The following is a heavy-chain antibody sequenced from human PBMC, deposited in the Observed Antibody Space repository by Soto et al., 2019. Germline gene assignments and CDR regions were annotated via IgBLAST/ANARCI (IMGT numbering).Heavy chain of an antibody. CDR3: ARGNCSSTSCYRFMYYYGMDG. CDR2: ISAYNGNT. Sequence: ASVKVSCKASGYTFTSYGISWVRQAPGQGLEWMGWISAYNGNTNYAQKFQGRVTMTRDTSISTAYMELSRLRSDDTAVYYCARGNCSSTSCYRFMYYYGMDGWGQGTTVTVSS. CDR1: GYTFTSYG. J-gene: IGHJ6*02. V-gene: IGHV1-18*01. D-gene: IGHD2-2*01.